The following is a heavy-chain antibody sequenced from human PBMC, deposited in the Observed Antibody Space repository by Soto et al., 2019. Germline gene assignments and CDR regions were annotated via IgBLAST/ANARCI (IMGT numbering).Heavy chain of an antibody. Sequence: GGSLRLSCAASGFTFSSYAMSWVRQAPGKGLKWVSAISCSVGSTYYADSVKGRFTISRDNSKNTLYLQMNSLRAEDTAVYYCAKGRPGGWYYFDYWGQGTLVTVSS. CDR3: AKGRPGGWYYFDY. V-gene: IGHV3-23*01. D-gene: IGHD6-19*01. J-gene: IGHJ4*02. CDR2: ISCSVGST. CDR1: GFTFSSYA.